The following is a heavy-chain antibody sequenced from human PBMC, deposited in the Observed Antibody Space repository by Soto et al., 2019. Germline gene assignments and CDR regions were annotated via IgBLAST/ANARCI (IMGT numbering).Heavy chain of an antibody. CDR2: INPNSGGT. CDR3: ARALGYDFWSGLSSGYYGMDV. D-gene: IGHD3-3*01. V-gene: IGHV1-2*04. CDR1: GYTFTGYY. Sequence: RASVKVSCKASGYTFTGYYMHWVRQAPGQGLEWMGWINPNSGGTNYAQKFQGWVTMTRDTSISTAYMELSRLRSDDTAVYYCARALGYDFWSGLSSGYYGMDVWGQGTTVTVSS. J-gene: IGHJ6*02.